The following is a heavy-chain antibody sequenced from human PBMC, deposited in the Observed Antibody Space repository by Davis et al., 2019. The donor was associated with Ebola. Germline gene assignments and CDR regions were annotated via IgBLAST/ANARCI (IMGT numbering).Heavy chain of an antibody. CDR2: INPNSGGT. V-gene: IGHV1-2*02. CDR3: ARDSRLLWFGELLYYFDY. J-gene: IGHJ4*02. Sequence: ASVKVSCKAFGYTFTGYYMHWLRQAPGQGLEWMGWINPNSGGTNYAHKFPGRVTMTRDTSISTAYMELSRLRSDDTAVYYCARDSRLLWFGELLYYFDYWGQGTLVTVSS. D-gene: IGHD3-10*01. CDR1: GYTFTGYY.